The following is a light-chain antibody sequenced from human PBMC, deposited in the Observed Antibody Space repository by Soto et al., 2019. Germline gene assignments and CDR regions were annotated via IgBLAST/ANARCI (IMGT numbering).Light chain of an antibody. J-gene: IGKJ1*01. CDR1: QSLVPSDANTT. V-gene: IGKV2-30*02. CDR2: KVS. CDR3: LQTIHCSWT. Sequence: DVVMTVSLLPLPVTLGQPASISCRSSQSLVPSDANTTYISFQQRPGQTPRRLMYKVSNRDAGVPDRFSGSGSCTDVTLKTSSSQQQDVGVYYCLQTIHCSWTFGQGTKVDIK.